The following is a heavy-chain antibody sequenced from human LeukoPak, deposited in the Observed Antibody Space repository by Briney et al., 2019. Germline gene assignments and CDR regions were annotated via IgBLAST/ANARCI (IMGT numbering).Heavy chain of an antibody. CDR3: ARAGIAAAGTIRGVKYFQH. CDR1: GGSISSYY. CDR2: IYYSGYT. J-gene: IGHJ1*01. Sequence: SETLSLTCTVSGGSISSYYWIWIRQPPGKGLEWIGYIYYSGYTNYHPSLKSRVTISLDTSKNQFSLKLSSVTAADTAVYYCARAGIAAAGTIRGVKYFQHWGQGTLVTVSS. V-gene: IGHV4-59*01. D-gene: IGHD6-13*01.